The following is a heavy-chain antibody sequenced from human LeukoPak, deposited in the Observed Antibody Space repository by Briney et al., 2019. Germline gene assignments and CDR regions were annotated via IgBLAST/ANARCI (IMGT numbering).Heavy chain of an antibody. CDR1: GFTFSSYA. J-gene: IGHJ5*02. CDR3: ARHSPIYGYHNWFDP. CDR2: ISYDGSNK. V-gene: IGHV3-30*04. Sequence: GRSLRLSCAASGFTFSSYAMHWVRQAPGKGLEWVAVISYDGSNKYYADSVKGRFTISRDNSKNTLYLQMNSLRAEDTAVYYCARHSPIYGYHNWFDPWGQGTLVTVS. D-gene: IGHD2-15*01.